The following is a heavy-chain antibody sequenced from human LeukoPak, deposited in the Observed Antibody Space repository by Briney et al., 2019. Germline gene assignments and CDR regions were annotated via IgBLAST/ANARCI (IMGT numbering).Heavy chain of an antibody. Sequence: SQTLSLTCTVSGGSISSGSYYWSWIRQPAGKGLEWIGRIYTSGSTNYNPSLKSRVTISVDTSKNQFSLKLSSVTAADMAVYYCARSGYYDILTGLLYFDYWGQGTLVTVSS. CDR3: ARSGYYDILTGLLYFDY. CDR2: IYTSGST. CDR1: GGSISSGSYY. D-gene: IGHD3-9*01. J-gene: IGHJ4*02. V-gene: IGHV4-61*02.